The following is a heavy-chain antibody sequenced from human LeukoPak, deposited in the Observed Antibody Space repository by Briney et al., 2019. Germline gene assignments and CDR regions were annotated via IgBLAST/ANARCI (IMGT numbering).Heavy chain of an antibody. CDR2: ISSSSSYI. CDR3: ARGTRLRQATTAPEAGY. J-gene: IGHJ4*02. D-gene: IGHD5-12*01. CDR1: GFTFSSYS. Sequence: PGGSLRLSCAASGFTFSSYSMNWVRQAPGKGLEWVSSISSSSSYIYYADSVKGRFTISRDNAKNSLYLQMNSQRAEDTAVYYCARGTRLRQATTAPEAGYWGQGTLVTVSS. V-gene: IGHV3-21*01.